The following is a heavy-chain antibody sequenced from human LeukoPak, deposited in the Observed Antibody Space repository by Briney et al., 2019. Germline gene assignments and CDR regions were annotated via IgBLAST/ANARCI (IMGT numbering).Heavy chain of an antibody. D-gene: IGHD5-18*01. CDR1: GGSISSYY. V-gene: IGHV4-59*01. CDR3: ARGGYSYGVIDY. CDR2: IYYSGST. J-gene: IGHJ4*02. Sequence: SETLSLTCTVSGGSISSYYWSWIRQPPGRGLEWIGYIYYSGSTNYNPSLKSRVTISVDTSKNQFSLKLSSVTAADTAMYYCARGGYSYGVIDYWGQGTLVTVSS.